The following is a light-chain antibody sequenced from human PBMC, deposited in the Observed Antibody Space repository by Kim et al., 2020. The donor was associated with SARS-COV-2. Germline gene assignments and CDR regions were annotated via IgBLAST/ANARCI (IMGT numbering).Light chain of an antibody. CDR2: GAS. Sequence: SLSPGERVTRSCRASQSISSSYLAWYQQKPGQAPRLLIYGASSRATGTPDRFSGSGSGTDFTLTISRLEPEDFAVYYCQQYGTSYTFGQGTKLEI. CDR1: QSISSSY. CDR3: QQYGTSYT. V-gene: IGKV3-20*01. J-gene: IGKJ2*01.